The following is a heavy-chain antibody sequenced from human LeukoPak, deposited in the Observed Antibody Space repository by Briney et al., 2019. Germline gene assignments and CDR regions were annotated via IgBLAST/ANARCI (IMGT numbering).Heavy chain of an antibody. CDR3: ASGPYPAAGTDHQFDY. CDR1: GASISSYY. D-gene: IGHD6-13*01. V-gene: IGHV4-59*01. Sequence: PSETLSLTCTVSGASISSYYWSWIRQPPGKGLEWIGYIYYSGSTHYNPSLKSRVTISVDTSKNQFSLKLSSVTAADTAVYYCASGPYPAAGTDHQFDYWGQGTLVTVSP. CDR2: IYYSGST. J-gene: IGHJ4*02.